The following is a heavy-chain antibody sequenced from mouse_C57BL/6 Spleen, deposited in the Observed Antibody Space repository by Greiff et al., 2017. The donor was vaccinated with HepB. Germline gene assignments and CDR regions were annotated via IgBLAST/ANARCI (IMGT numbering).Heavy chain of an antibody. Sequence: EVKLVESGGDLVKPGGSLKLSCAASGFTFSSYGMSWVRQTPDKRLEWVATISSGGSYTYYPDSVKGRFTISRDNAKNTLYLQMSSLKSEDTAMYYCARQEGGAYWGQGTLVTVSA. J-gene: IGHJ3*01. CDR2: ISSGGSYT. CDR3: ARQEGGAY. V-gene: IGHV5-6*01. CDR1: GFTFSSYG.